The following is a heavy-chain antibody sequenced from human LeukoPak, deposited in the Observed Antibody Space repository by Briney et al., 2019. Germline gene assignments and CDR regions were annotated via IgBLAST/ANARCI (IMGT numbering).Heavy chain of an antibody. J-gene: IGHJ4*02. Sequence: SVKASCKASGGTFSSYAISWVRQAPGQGLEWMGRIIPILGIANYAQKSQGRVTITADKSTSTAYMELSSLRSEDTAVYYCARDPGSWGCSGGSCYGYFDYWGQGTLVTVSS. D-gene: IGHD2-15*01. V-gene: IGHV1-69*04. CDR3: ARDPGSWGCSGGSCYGYFDY. CDR1: GGTFSSYA. CDR2: IIPILGIA.